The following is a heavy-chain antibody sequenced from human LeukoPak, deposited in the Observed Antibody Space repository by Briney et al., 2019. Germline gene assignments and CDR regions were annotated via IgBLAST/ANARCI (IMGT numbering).Heavy chain of an antibody. D-gene: IGHD1-14*01. CDR2: ISGSGGST. J-gene: IGHJ4*02. CDR3: ARGVEPLAANTLAY. Sequence: GGSLRLSCAASGFTFSSYAMSWVRQAPGKGLELVSAISGSGGSTYYADSVQGRFTISRDNSKNTLYLEMNSLSPDDTAVYYCARGVEPLAANTLAYWGQGTLVTVSS. CDR1: GFTFSSYA. V-gene: IGHV3-23*01.